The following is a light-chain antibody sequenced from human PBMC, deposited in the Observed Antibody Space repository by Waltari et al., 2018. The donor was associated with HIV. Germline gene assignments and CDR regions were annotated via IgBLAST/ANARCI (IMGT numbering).Light chain of an antibody. J-gene: IGKJ1*01. CDR2: GAS. Sequence: EIVLTQSPGTLSLSPGERATLSCRVSQSVSSSYLAWYQQKSGQAPRLLIYGASSRATGIPDRFSGSGSGTEFTLTIARLEPEDFAVYYCQQSETFGQGTRVEIK. V-gene: IGKV3-20*01. CDR1: QSVSSSY. CDR3: QQSET.